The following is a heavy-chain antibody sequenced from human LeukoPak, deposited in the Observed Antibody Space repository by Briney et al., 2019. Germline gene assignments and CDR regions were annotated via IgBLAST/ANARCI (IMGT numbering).Heavy chain of an antibody. CDR3: ARDLRIRDGYNWILGY. Sequence: GASVKVSCKASGYTFTSYYMYWVRQAPGQGLEWIGIINPSGGSTSYAQKFQGRVTITADESTSTAYMELSSLRSEDTAVYYCARDLRIRDGYNWILGYWGQGTLVTVSS. J-gene: IGHJ4*02. CDR2: INPSGGST. CDR1: GYTFTSYY. D-gene: IGHD5-24*01. V-gene: IGHV1-46*01.